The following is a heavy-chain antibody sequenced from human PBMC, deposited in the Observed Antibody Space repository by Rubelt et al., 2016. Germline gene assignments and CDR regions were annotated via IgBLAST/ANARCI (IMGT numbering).Heavy chain of an antibody. J-gene: IGHJ4*02. CDR3: AKEVNGGSVDY. Sequence: ASGFTFDDYTMHWVRQAPGKGLEWVSLISWDGGSTYYADSVKCRFTISRDNSQNSLYLQMNSLRTEDTALYYCAKEVNGGSVDYWGQGTLVTVSS. CDR2: ISWDGGST. D-gene: IGHD3-16*01. CDR1: GFTFDDYT. V-gene: IGHV3-43*01.